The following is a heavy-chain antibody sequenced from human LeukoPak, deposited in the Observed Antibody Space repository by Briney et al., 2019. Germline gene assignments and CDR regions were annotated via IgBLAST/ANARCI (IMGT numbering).Heavy chain of an antibody. Sequence: SETLSLTCTVSGDSVASYYWSWIRQPPGKSLEWIGYIFYGGDINYNPSLKSRVTMSVDTSKNQFSLKLSSVTAADTAVYYCARDPDASGAGYWGQGTLVTVSS. D-gene: IGHD3-10*01. CDR1: GDSVASYY. J-gene: IGHJ4*02. CDR3: ARDPDASGAGY. CDR2: IFYGGDI. V-gene: IGHV4-59*02.